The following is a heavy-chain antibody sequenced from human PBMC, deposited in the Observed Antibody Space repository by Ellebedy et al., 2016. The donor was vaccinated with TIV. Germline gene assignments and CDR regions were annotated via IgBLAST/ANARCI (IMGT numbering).Heavy chain of an antibody. CDR3: ARDRGAVAGPARSYYYGMDV. CDR1: GGSISSSSYY. Sequence: GSLRLSXTVSGGSISSSSYYWGWIRQPPGKGLEWIGSIYYSGSTYYNPSLKSRVTISVDTSKNQFSLKLSSVTAADTAVYYCARDRGAVAGPARSYYYGMDVWGQGTTVTVSS. V-gene: IGHV4-39*07. D-gene: IGHD6-19*01. CDR2: IYYSGST. J-gene: IGHJ6*02.